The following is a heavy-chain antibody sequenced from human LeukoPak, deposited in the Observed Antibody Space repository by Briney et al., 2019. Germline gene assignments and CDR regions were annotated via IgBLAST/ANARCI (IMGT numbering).Heavy chain of an antibody. D-gene: IGHD5-12*01. Sequence: GGSLRLSCAASGFTVSSNYMSWVRQAPGKGLEWVSVIYSGGSTYYADSVKGRFTISRDNSKNTLYLQMNSLRAENTAVYYCARDLRGGYNAFDIWGQGTMVTVSS. J-gene: IGHJ3*02. CDR3: ARDLRGGYNAFDI. V-gene: IGHV3-53*01. CDR1: GFTVSSNY. CDR2: IYSGGST.